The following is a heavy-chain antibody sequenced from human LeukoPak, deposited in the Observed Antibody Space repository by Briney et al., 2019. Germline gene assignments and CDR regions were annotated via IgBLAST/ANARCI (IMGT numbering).Heavy chain of an antibody. CDR1: GYSFTDKL. D-gene: IGHD2-15*01. CDR2: INPNSGGT. V-gene: IGHV1-2*02. Sequence: ASVKVSCKASGYSFTDKLMHWVRQAPGQGLEWMGWINPNSGGTNYAQKFQGRVTMTTDTSMSTAYMELSRLTSDDTAVYYCARAGGRSRFDPCGQRILVTVSS. J-gene: IGHJ5*02. CDR3: ARAGGRSRFDP.